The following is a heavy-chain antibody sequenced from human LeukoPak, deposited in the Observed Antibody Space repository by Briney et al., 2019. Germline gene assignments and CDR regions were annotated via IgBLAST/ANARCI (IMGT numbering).Heavy chain of an antibody. CDR3: AREEAAGNFDY. V-gene: IGHV4-59*01. Sequence: PSETLSPTCTVSGGSISSYYWSWIRQPPGKGLEWIGYIYYSGSTNYNPSLKSRVTISVDTSKNQFSLKLSSVTAADTAVYYCAREEAAGNFDYWGQGTLVTVSS. CDR1: GGSISSYY. J-gene: IGHJ4*02. D-gene: IGHD6-25*01. CDR2: IYYSGST.